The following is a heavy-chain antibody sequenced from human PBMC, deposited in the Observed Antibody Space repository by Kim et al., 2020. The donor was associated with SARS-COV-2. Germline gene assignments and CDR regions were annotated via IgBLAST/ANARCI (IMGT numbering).Heavy chain of an antibody. CDR2: IKQDGSEK. Sequence: GGSLRLSCAASGFNFTRHWMNWVRQAPGKGLEWVANIKQDGSEKNYVDSLRGRFTISRDNAKNTLYLQMSSLRAEDTAVYFCARVLHYDATGYYRHFDCWGQGTLVTVSS. J-gene: IGHJ4*02. V-gene: IGHV3-7*03. D-gene: IGHD3-9*01. CDR1: GFNFTRHW. CDR3: ARVLHYDATGYYRHFDC.